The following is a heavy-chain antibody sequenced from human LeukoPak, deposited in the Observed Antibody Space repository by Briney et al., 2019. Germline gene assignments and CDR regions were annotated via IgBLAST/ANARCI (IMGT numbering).Heavy chain of an antibody. D-gene: IGHD3-22*01. Sequence: SETLSLTCTVSGVSISAYYWTWIRQPPGKGLEWIGNIDYSGNTKYNPSLNSRVTISIDTSKNHFSLKLSSVTAADTAVYYCARWYYDSSGYRYFDYWGQGTLVIVSS. V-gene: IGHV4-59*12. CDR2: IDYSGNT. J-gene: IGHJ4*02. CDR3: ARWYYDSSGYRYFDY. CDR1: GVSISAYY.